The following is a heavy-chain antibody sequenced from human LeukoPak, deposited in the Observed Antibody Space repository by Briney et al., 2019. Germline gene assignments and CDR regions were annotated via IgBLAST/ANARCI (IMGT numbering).Heavy chain of an antibody. Sequence: HPGGSLRLSCAASGFTFSSYWMHWVRQAPGKGLVWVSRINIDGGSTSYADSVKGRFAISRDNAKNTLYLQMNSLRAEDAAVYYCARGGDSGSYCNYWGQGTLVTVSS. CDR3: ARGGDSGSYCNY. V-gene: IGHV3-74*01. CDR1: GFTFSSYW. CDR2: INIDGGST. J-gene: IGHJ4*02. D-gene: IGHD3-10*01.